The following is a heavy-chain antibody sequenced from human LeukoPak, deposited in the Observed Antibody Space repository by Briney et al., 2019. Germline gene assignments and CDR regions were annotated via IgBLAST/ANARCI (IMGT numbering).Heavy chain of an antibody. J-gene: IGHJ4*02. CDR1: GFTFSTYS. CDR2: ISSSSSYI. Sequence: GGSLRLSCTASGFTFSTYSMNWVRQAPGKGLEWVSFISSSSSYIYYADSVKGRFTISRDNAKNSLYLQMNSLRAEDTAVYYCARGPLDYSSDYFFDYWGQGTLVTVSS. D-gene: IGHD6-19*01. CDR3: ARGPLDYSSDYFFDY. V-gene: IGHV3-21*01.